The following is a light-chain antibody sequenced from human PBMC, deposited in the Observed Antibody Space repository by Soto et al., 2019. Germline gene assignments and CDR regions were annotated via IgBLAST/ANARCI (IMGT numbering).Light chain of an antibody. CDR2: QAS. V-gene: IGKV1-5*03. Sequence: DIQMTQSPSTLSASVGDRVTITCRASQSLNSLLAWYQQKPGRLPRLLIYQASTLESGVPSRFSGSGSGTEFTLTISSLQPDDFATYYCQQYNSYPSTFGQGTKVDIK. CDR3: QQYNSYPST. CDR1: QSLNSL. J-gene: IGKJ1*01.